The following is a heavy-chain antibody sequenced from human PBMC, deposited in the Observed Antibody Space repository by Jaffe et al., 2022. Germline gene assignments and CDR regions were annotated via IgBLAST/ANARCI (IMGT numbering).Heavy chain of an antibody. CDR3: ARPGYGDYLDY. J-gene: IGHJ4*02. V-gene: IGHV4-39*01. CDR1: GGSISSSSYY. D-gene: IGHD4-17*01. CDR2: IYYSGST. Sequence: QLQLQESGPGLVKPSETLSLTCTVSGGSISSSSYYWGWIRQPPGKGLEWIGSIYYSGSTYYNPSLKSRVTISVDTSKNQFSLKLSSVTAADTAVYYCARPGYGDYLDYWGQGTLVTVSS.